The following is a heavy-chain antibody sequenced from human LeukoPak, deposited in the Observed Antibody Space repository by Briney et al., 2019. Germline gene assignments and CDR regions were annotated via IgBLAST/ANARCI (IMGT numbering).Heavy chain of an antibody. CDR2: ISYDGSNK. J-gene: IGHJ4*02. CDR3: AKDARVYYYDSSGSYEFDY. V-gene: IGHV3-30*18. Sequence: GGSLRLSCAASGFTFSSYGMHWVRQAPGKGLEWVAVISYDGSNKYYADSVKGRFTISRDNSKNTLYLQMNSLRAEDTAVYCCAKDARVYYYDSSGSYEFDYWGQGTLVTVSS. CDR1: GFTFSSYG. D-gene: IGHD3-22*01.